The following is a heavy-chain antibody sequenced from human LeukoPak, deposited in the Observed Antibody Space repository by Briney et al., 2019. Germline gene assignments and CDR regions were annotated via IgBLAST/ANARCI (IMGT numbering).Heavy chain of an antibody. CDR2: IYPGDSNT. V-gene: IGHV5-51*01. J-gene: IGHJ4*02. CDR1: GYSFTNYW. CDR3: ARHPGFSDFGFYDYYFDY. D-gene: IGHD3-16*01. Sequence: GESLKISCKGSGYSFTNYWIGWVRQMPGRGLEYMGFIYPGDSNTRYSPSFQGQVTISADKSISTAYLQWSSLKASDTAMYYCARHPGFSDFGFYDYYFDYWGQGTLVTVSS.